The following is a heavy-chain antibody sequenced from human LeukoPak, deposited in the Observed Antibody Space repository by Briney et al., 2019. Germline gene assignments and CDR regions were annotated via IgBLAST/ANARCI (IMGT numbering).Heavy chain of an antibody. CDR2: IYYSGST. J-gene: IGHJ4*02. V-gene: IGHV4-30-4*01. D-gene: IGHD2-15*01. CDR1: GGSISSGDYY. Sequence: SQTLSLTCTVSGGSISSGDYYWSWIRQPPGKGLEWIGYIYYSGSTYYNPSLKSRVTISVDTSKNQFSLKLSSVTAADTAVYYCARVRRYCSGGSYYDFDYWGQGTLVTVSS. CDR3: ARVRRYCSGGSYYDFDY.